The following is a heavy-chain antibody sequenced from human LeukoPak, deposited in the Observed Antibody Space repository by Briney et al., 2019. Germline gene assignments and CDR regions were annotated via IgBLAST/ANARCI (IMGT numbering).Heavy chain of an antibody. J-gene: IGHJ4*02. CDR3: ARTRFDSSGYYPYYFDY. Sequence: KSSETLSLTCTVSGGSISISSYYWSWIRPPPGKGLEWIGYIYYTGTTNYNPSLKSRVTISVDTSTNQFSLKLNSATAADTAVYFCARTRFDSSGYYPYYFDYWGQGTLVTVSS. D-gene: IGHD3-22*01. CDR1: GGSISISSYY. CDR2: IYYTGTT. V-gene: IGHV4-61*05.